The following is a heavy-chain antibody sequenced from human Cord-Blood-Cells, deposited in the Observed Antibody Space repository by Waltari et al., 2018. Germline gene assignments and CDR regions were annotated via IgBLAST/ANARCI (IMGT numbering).Heavy chain of an antibody. CDR3: ARDRRSLYDYYYYYMDV. D-gene: IGHD2-8*01. CDR2: INPSGGST. Sequence: QVQLVQSGAEVKKPGASVKVSCKASGYTFTSYYMHWVRQAPGQGLEWMGIINPSGGSTSYAQKFQGRVTMTRDTSTSTVYMELSSLRSEDTAVYYCARDRRSLYDYYYYYMDVWGKGTTVTVSS. J-gene: IGHJ6*03. CDR1: GYTFTSYY. V-gene: IGHV1-46*01.